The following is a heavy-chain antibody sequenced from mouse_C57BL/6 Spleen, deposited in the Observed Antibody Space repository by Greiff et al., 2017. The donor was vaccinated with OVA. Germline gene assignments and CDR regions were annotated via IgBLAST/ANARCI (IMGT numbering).Heavy chain of an antibody. CDR3: ARSFSNYVYFDY. CDR1: GYSITSGYY. Sequence: VQLKESGPGLVKPSQSLSLTCSVTGYSITSGYYWNWIRQFPGNKLEWMGYISYDGSNNYNPSLKNRISITRDTSKNQFFLKLNSVTTEDTATYYCARSFSNYVYFDYWGQGTTLTVSS. D-gene: IGHD2-5*01. CDR2: ISYDGSN. V-gene: IGHV3-6*01. J-gene: IGHJ2*01.